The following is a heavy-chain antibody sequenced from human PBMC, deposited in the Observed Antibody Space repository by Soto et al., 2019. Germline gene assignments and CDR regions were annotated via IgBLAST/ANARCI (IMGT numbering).Heavy chain of an antibody. CDR2: ISTYNGNT. Sequence: QVQLVQSGAEVKKPGTSVKVSCKASGYTFTSNGISWVRQAPGQGLEWMGWISTYNGNTNYAQKLQGRFTMTRDTSTSIAHMELRDLRSDDTAVYYCARDGYGDYGYWGQGSLVTVSS. CDR3: ARDGYGDYGY. V-gene: IGHV1-18*01. D-gene: IGHD4-17*01. CDR1: GYTFTSNG. J-gene: IGHJ4*02.